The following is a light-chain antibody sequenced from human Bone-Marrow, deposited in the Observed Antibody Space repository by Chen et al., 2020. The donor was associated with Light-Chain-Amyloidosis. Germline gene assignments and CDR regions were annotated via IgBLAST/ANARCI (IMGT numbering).Light chain of an antibody. J-gene: IGLJ2*01. CDR2: RDT. Sequence: SYELTQPPSVSVSPGQPARITCSGDDLPTKYAYWYQQKPGQAPVLVIHRDTERPSGISERFSGSRAGTTATLTISRVQAEDEADYHCQSADSSGTYEVIFGGGTKLTVL. CDR1: DLPTKY. V-gene: IGLV3-25*03. CDR3: QSADSSGTYEVI.